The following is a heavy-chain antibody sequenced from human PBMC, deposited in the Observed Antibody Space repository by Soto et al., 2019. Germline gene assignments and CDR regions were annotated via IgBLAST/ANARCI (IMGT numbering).Heavy chain of an antibody. Sequence: PSETLSLTCTVSGGSVNSYYWSWIRQPPGKGLEWIAYIFYSGSTKSNPSLKSRVTIAVDMSKNQFSLRLTSVTAADTAAYYCARVFPSYCGGDCSYFDSWGQGTLVTVSS. J-gene: IGHJ4*02. CDR2: IFYSGST. CDR1: GGSVNSYY. D-gene: IGHD2-21*02. V-gene: IGHV4-59*02. CDR3: ARVFPSYCGGDCSYFDS.